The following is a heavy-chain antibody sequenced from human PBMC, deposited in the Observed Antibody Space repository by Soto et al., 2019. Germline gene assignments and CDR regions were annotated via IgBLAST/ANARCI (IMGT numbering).Heavy chain of an antibody. CDR2: VYHSGST. D-gene: IGHD1-1*01. J-gene: IGHJ4*02. CDR3: ARTSTSGTRCDY. Sequence: QVQLQESGPGLVKPSGTLSLTCAVSGGSISTSNWWSWVRQPPGKGLEWIGEVYHSGSTNYNPSFKRRVAMSVDKSKNQFSRKLNSVTAADTALDYCARTSTSGTRCDYWGQGSLVTVSS. V-gene: IGHV4-4*02. CDR1: GGSISTSNW.